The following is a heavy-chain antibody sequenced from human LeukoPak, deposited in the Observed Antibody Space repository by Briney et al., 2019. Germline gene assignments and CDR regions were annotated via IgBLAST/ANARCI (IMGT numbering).Heavy chain of an antibody. CDR3: ATRSPVMPPEAFDI. D-gene: IGHD3-16*01. J-gene: IGHJ3*02. Sequence: GASVKVSCKVSGYTLTELSMHWVRQAPGKGLEWMGGFDPEDGETIYAQKFQGRVTMTEDTSTDTAYMELSSLRSEDTAVYYCATRSPVMPPEAFDIWGQGTMVTVSS. V-gene: IGHV1-24*01. CDR2: FDPEDGET. CDR1: GYTLTELS.